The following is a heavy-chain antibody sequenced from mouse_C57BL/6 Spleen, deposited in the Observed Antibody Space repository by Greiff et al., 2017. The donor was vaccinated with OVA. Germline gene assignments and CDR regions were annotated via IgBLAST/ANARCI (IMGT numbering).Heavy chain of an antibody. Sequence: VQLQQSGPELVKPGASVKISCKASGYTFTDYYMNWVKQSHGKSLEWIGDINPNNGGTSYNQKFKGKATLTVDKSSSTAYMELRSLTSEDSAVYYCARGAIYDGYYEAMDYWGQGTSVTVSS. CDR2: INPNNGGT. CDR1: GYTFTDYY. D-gene: IGHD2-3*01. V-gene: IGHV1-26*01. J-gene: IGHJ4*01. CDR3: ARGAIYDGYYEAMDY.